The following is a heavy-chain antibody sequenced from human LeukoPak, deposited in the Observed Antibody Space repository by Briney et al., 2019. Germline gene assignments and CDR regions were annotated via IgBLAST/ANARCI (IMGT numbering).Heavy chain of an antibody. CDR2: IYYSGST. CDR1: GGSISSYY. Sequence: PSETLSLTCTVSGGSISSYYWSWIRQPPGKGLEWIGYIYYSGSTNYNPSLKSRVTISVDTSKNQFSLKLSSVTAADTAVYYCARETYYYGSGSYYNLFFDYWGQGTLVTVSS. D-gene: IGHD3-10*01. J-gene: IGHJ4*02. V-gene: IGHV4-59*01. CDR3: ARETYYYGSGSYYNLFFDY.